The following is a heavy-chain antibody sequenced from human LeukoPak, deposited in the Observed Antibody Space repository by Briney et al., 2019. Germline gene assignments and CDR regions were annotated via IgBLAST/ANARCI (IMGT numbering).Heavy chain of an antibody. CDR1: GGSISSGDYY. Sequence: TSQTLSLTCTVSGGSISSGDYYWSWIRQPPGKGLEWIGYIYYSGSTYYNPSLKSRVTISVDTSKNQFSLKLSSVTAADTAVYYCAREPSSIDPYYFDYWGQGTLVTVSS. V-gene: IGHV4-30-4*01. CDR3: AREPSSIDPYYFDY. D-gene: IGHD6-19*01. J-gene: IGHJ4*02. CDR2: IYYSGST.